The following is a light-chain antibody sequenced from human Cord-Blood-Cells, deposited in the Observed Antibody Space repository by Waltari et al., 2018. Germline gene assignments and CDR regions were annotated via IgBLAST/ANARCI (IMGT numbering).Light chain of an antibody. CDR2: DGS. V-gene: IGLV2-23*01. J-gene: IGLJ3*02. CDR3: CSYAGSSWV. Sequence: QSALTQPASVSGSPGQSITISCTGTSSDVGSYNLVSWYQQPPGKAPKLRIYDGSTRPSGLSKRFSGAKSGNTASLTISGLQAEDEADYYCCSYAGSSWVFGGGTKLTVL. CDR1: SSDVGSYNL.